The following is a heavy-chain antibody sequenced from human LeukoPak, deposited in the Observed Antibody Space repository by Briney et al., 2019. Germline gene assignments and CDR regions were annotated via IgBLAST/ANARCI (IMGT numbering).Heavy chain of an antibody. Sequence: ASVKVSCKASGYTFTGYYMHWVRQAPGQGLEWMGWINPNSGGTNYAQKFQGRVTITADKSTSTAYMELSSLRSEDTAVYYCARDDRGYSYDVLDYWGQGTLVTVSS. CDR2: INPNSGGT. V-gene: IGHV1-2*02. CDR3: ARDDRGYSYDVLDY. D-gene: IGHD5-18*01. J-gene: IGHJ4*02. CDR1: GYTFTGYY.